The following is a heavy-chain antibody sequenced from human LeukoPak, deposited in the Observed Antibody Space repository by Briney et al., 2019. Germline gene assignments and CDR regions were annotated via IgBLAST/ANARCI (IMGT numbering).Heavy chain of an antibody. V-gene: IGHV3-21*01. J-gene: IGHJ4*02. CDR1: GFTFRSYN. CDR3: ARATMVRGVISGFDY. CDR2: ISSSSSYI. D-gene: IGHD3-10*01. Sequence: GGSLRLSCAASGFTFRSYNLNWVRQAPGKGLEWVSSISSSSSYIYYADSVKGRFTISRDNAKNSLYLQMNSLRAEDTAVYYCARATMVRGVISGFDYWGQGTLVTVSS.